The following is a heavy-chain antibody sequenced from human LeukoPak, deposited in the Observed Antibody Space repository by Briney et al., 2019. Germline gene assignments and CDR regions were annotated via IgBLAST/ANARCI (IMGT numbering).Heavy chain of an antibody. V-gene: IGHV3-30-3*01. CDR1: GFTFSSYA. Sequence: PGRSLRLSCAASGFTFSSYAMHWVRQAPGKGLERVAVISYDGSNKYYADSVKGRFTISRDNSKNTLYLQMNSLRAEDTAVYYCARDGRWEPVTFDYWGQGTLVTVSS. CDR3: ARDGRWEPVTFDY. CDR2: ISYDGSNK. J-gene: IGHJ4*02. D-gene: IGHD1-26*01.